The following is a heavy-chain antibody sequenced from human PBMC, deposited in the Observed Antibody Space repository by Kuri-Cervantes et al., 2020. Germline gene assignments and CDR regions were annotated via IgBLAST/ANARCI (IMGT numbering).Heavy chain of an antibody. Sequence: GGSLTLTCAASGFPFSSVGMHWVRQAPGKGLEGVAVIWYDGSNKYYEDSVKGRFTISRDNSKNPLYLQMNSLSAEDTAVYYCAVLRYFDWYPGYSDAFDIWGQGTMVTVSS. CDR3: AVLRYFDWYPGYSDAFDI. V-gene: IGHV3-33*01. J-gene: IGHJ3*02. CDR2: IWYDGSNK. CDR1: GFPFSSVG. D-gene: IGHD3-9*01.